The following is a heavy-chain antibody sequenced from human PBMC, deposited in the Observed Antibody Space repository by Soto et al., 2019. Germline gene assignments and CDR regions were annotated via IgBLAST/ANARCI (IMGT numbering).Heavy chain of an antibody. V-gene: IGHV1-69*13. CDR2: IIPIFGTA. Sequence: SVKVSCKASGGTFSSYAISWVRQAPGQGLEWTGGIIPIFGTANYAQKFQGRVTITADESTSTAYMELSSLRSEDTAVYYCTIPIAARQNYDNWFDPWGQGTLVTVSS. D-gene: IGHD6-6*01. J-gene: IGHJ5*02. CDR3: TIPIAARQNYDNWFDP. CDR1: GGTFSSYA.